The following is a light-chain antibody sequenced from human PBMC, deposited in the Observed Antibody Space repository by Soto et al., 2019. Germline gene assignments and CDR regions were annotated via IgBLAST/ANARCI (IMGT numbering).Light chain of an antibody. Sequence: DIEITQSPSTLYASVGDRVTITCRASLPISNYLAWYQQRQGKIPNILIYAASTLQAGVPSRFSGSGSGTDFTLTISRLQPEDVSADYCQKYNSDPLTFGGGTKVDIK. J-gene: IGKJ4*01. CDR1: LPISNY. V-gene: IGKV1-27*01. CDR3: QKYNSDPLT. CDR2: AAS.